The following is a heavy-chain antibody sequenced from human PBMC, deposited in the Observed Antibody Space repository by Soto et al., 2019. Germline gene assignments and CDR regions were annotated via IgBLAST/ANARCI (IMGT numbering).Heavy chain of an antibody. V-gene: IGHV4-59*08. CDR3: ARHTVTTPYYFDY. Sequence: QVQLQESGPGLVKPSETLSLTCTVSGGSISSYYWSWIRQPPGKGLEWIGYIYYSGSTNYTPSLKSRVTKSVDTSTNQFSLKLSSVTAADTAVYYCARHTVTTPYYFDYWGQGTLVTVSS. J-gene: IGHJ4*02. CDR1: GGSISSYY. CDR2: IYYSGST. D-gene: IGHD4-17*01.